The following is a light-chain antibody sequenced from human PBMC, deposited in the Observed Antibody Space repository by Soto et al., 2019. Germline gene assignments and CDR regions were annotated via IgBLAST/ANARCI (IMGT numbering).Light chain of an antibody. Sequence: PGERATLSCRASQSVPSTYFAWYQQKAGQPPRLLISGTSNRATGIPDRFSGSGSGTDFTLTISRLEPEDFAVYYCQQYGSSGTFGQGTKVDIK. CDR2: GTS. V-gene: IGKV3-20*01. J-gene: IGKJ1*01. CDR1: QSVPSTY. CDR3: QQYGSSGT.